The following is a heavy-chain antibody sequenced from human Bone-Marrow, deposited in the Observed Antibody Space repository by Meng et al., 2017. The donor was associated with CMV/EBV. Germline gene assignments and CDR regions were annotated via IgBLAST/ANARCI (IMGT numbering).Heavy chain of an antibody. V-gene: IGHV4-39*07. Sequence: GSLRLSCTVSGGSISSSSYYWGWIRQPPGKGLEWIGSIYYSGSTYYNPSLKSRVTISVDTSKNQFSLKLSSVTAADTAVYYCARDLGATGSDYWGQGTLVTVSS. CDR1: GGSISSSSYY. CDR3: ARDLGATGSDY. D-gene: IGHD1-1*01. CDR2: IYYSGST. J-gene: IGHJ4*02.